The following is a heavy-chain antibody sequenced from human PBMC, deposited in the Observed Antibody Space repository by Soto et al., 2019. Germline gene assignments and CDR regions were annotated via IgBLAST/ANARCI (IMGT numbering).Heavy chain of an antibody. D-gene: IGHD5-18*01. CDR1: GFTFSSYA. V-gene: IGHV3-23*01. J-gene: IGHJ4*02. Sequence: GGSLRLSCAASGFTFSSYAMSWVRQAPGKGLEWVSAISGSGGSTYYADSVKGRFTISRDNSKNTLYLQMNSLRAEDTAVYYCAKDPWAGYSYGKRGGFDYRGQGTLVTVSS. CDR3: AKDPWAGYSYGKRGGFDY. CDR2: ISGSGGST.